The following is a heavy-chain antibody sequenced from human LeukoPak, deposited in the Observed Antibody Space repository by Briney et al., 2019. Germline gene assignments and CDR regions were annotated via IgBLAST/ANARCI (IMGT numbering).Heavy chain of an antibody. J-gene: IGHJ4*02. CDR1: GFSFSTFA. V-gene: IGHV3-64D*06. CDR2: ITSSGGST. Sequence: GGSLRLSCSASGFSFSTFAMHWVRQAPGKGLEYLSGITSSGGSTYSADSVKGRFSISRDNSKNTLYLQISSLIAEDTAGYYCVRGAPLRLGELSPLTDYWGQGTLVTVSS. CDR3: VRGAPLRLGELSPLTDY. D-gene: IGHD3-10*01.